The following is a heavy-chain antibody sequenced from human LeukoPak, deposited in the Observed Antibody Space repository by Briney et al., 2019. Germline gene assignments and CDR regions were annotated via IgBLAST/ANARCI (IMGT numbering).Heavy chain of an antibody. V-gene: IGHV6-1*01. CDR2: TYYRSKWFN. Sequence: SQTLSLTCAISGDSVSSNNAVWNWIRQSPSRGLEWLGRTYYRSKWFNDYALSVRSRITINPDTSKNQFSLKLSSVTAADTAVYYCARGGPGYSGSYFLVYWGQGTLVTVSS. D-gene: IGHD1-26*01. J-gene: IGHJ4*02. CDR1: GDSVSSNNAV. CDR3: ARGGPGYSGSYFLVY.